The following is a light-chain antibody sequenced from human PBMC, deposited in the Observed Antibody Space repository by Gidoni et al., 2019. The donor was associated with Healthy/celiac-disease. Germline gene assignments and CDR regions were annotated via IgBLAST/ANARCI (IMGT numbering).Light chain of an antibody. V-gene: IGLV1-51*01. CDR1: SSNIGNNY. CDR2: DNN. J-gene: IGLJ2*01. CDR3: GTWDSSLSAVV. Sequence: QSVSTQPPSVSAAPGQKVTISCSGSSSNIGNNYVSWYQQLPGTAPKLLIYDNNKRPSGIPDRFSGSKSDTSATLGITGLQTGDEADYYCGTWDSSLSAVVFGGGTKLTVL.